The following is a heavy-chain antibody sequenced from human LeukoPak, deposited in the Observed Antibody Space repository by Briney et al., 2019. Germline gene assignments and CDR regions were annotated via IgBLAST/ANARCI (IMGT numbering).Heavy chain of an antibody. CDR3: ARSAPLYDYVWGSPYYFDY. CDR2: IYYSGST. Sequence: SETLSLTCTVSGGSISSYYWSWIRQPPGKGLEWIGYIYYSGSTNYNPSLKSRVTISVDTSNNQFSLKLSSVTAADTAVYYCARSAPLYDYVWGSPYYFDYWGQGTLVTVSS. J-gene: IGHJ4*02. CDR1: GGSISSYY. V-gene: IGHV4-59*01. D-gene: IGHD3-16*01.